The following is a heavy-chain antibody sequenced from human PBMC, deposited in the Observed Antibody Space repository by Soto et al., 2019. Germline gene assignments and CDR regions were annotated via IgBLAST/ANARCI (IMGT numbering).Heavy chain of an antibody. CDR1: GGSISSISNHY. CDR3: ARDNGRENYYDSSGYWYYFDY. V-gene: IGHV4-61*01. D-gene: IGHD3-22*01. J-gene: IGHJ4*02. CDR2: IYYSGST. Sequence: PSETLSLTCTVSGGSISSISNHYCSWIRQPPGKGLEWIGYIYYSGSTNYNPSLKSRVTISVDTSKNQFSLKLSSVTAADTAVYYCARDNGRENYYDSSGYWYYFDYWGQGTLVTVSS.